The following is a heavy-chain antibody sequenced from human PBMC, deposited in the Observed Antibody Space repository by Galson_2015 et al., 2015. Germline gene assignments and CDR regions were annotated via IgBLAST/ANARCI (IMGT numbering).Heavy chain of an antibody. CDR3: AKVGEGDAFDI. CDR1: GFTFSSYT. J-gene: IGHJ3*02. D-gene: IGHD3-10*01. CDR2: ISGSGGST. V-gene: IGHV3-23*01. Sequence: SLRLSCAASGFTFSSYTINWVRQAPGKGLEWVSVISGSGGSTYYADSVKGRFTISRDNSKNTLYLQMNSLRAEDTAVYYCAKVGEGDAFDIWGQGTMVTVSS.